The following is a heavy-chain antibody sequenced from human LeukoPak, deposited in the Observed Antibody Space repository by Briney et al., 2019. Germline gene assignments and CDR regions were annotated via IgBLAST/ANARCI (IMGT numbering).Heavy chain of an antibody. Sequence: GGSLRLSCAASGFTVSTNYMNWVRQAPGKGLEWVSVIYSGGSTYYADSVKGRFTISRDNSKNTLYLQMNSLRAEDTAVYYCASPLPRAPYYYYYYMDVWGKGTTVTVSS. J-gene: IGHJ6*03. CDR2: IYSGGST. CDR1: GFTVSTNY. D-gene: IGHD2-2*01. V-gene: IGHV3-53*01. CDR3: ASPLPRAPYYYYYYMDV.